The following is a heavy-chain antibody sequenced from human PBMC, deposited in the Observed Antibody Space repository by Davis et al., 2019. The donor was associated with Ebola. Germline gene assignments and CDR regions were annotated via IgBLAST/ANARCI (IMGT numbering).Heavy chain of an antibody. CDR1: GFIFSNYA. V-gene: IGHV3-23*01. D-gene: IGHD5-18*01. Sequence: GESLKISCAASGFIFSNYAMSWVRQAPGKGLEWVSGISYSGDSTNYADSVRGRFTISRDNSENTLYLQMNSLRVEDTAVYYCARETSMVVDWGQGTLVTVSS. CDR2: ISYSGDST. J-gene: IGHJ4*02. CDR3: ARETSMVVD.